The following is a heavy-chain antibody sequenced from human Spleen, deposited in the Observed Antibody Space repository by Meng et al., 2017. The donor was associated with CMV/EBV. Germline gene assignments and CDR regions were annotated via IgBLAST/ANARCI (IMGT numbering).Heavy chain of an antibody. Sequence: SETLSLTCAVYGGSFSGYYWSWIRQPPGKGLEWIGEINHSGSTNYNPSLKSRVTISVDTSKNQFSLKMSSVTAADTAVYYCARGGFYLDQWYQLLSGGYYYYYGMDVWGQGTTVTVSS. CDR1: GGSFSGYY. J-gene: IGHJ6*02. CDR2: INHSGST. V-gene: IGHV4-34*01. D-gene: IGHD2-2*01. CDR3: ARGGFYLDQWYQLLSGGYYYYYGMDV.